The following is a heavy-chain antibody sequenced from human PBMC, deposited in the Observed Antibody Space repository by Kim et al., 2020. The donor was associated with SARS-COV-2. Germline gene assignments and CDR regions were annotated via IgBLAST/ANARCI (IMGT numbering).Heavy chain of an antibody. CDR3: ARRMTYSSMFDY. CDR2: IFWGGDK. Sequence: SGPTLVNPTQSLTLTCTFSGFSLSTTGVAVGWIRQPPGKALEFLTVIFWGGDKRYNPSLKSRIAITKDTSKNQVVFTMTNMDPVDTGTYFCARRMTYSSMFDYWGQGIRVTVSS. D-gene: IGHD6-19*01. CDR1: GFSLSTTGVA. V-gene: IGHV2-5*02. J-gene: IGHJ4*02.